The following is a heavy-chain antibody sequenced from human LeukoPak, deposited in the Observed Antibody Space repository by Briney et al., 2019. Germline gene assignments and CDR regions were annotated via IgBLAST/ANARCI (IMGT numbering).Heavy chain of an antibody. CDR2: IKVDGSEE. V-gene: IGHV3-7*01. Sequence: GGSLRLSCAASGFTFSSYAMSWARQAPGKGLEWVANIKVDGSEEYYVDSVKGRFTISRDNAKSSLYLQMNSLRAEDTAVYYCARVGIAAAEDYWGQGTLVTVSS. CDR3: ARVGIAAAEDY. CDR1: GFTFSSYA. D-gene: IGHD6-13*01. J-gene: IGHJ4*02.